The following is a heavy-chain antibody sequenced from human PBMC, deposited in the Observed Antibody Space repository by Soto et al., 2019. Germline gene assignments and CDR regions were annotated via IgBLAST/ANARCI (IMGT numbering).Heavy chain of an antibody. D-gene: IGHD3-22*01. CDR1: GFTFNNFA. CDR2: ISDSGGST. CDR3: AKDYTYYYDSSGYQYY. V-gene: IGHV3-23*01. J-gene: IGHJ4*02. Sequence: PGGSLRLSCAASGFTFNNFAMSWVRQAPGKGLEWVSGISDSGGSTYYADSVKGRFTISRDNSKNTLYLQMNSLRAEDTAVYYCAKDYTYYYDSSGYQYYWGQGTLVTVSS.